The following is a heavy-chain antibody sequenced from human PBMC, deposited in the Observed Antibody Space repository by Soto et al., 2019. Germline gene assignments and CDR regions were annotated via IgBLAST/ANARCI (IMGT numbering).Heavy chain of an antibody. Sequence: HPGGSLRLSCAASGFTFHNYAMHWVRQAPGKGLEWVSLISWDGDHIYSADSVKGRFTISRDNSKNSLYLQMNSLRTEDTAFYYCAKAKYYYDTSGYFPFDYWGQGTLVTVSS. CDR2: ISWDGDHI. CDR3: AKAKYYYDTSGYFPFDY. V-gene: IGHV3-43D*04. D-gene: IGHD3-22*01. J-gene: IGHJ4*02. CDR1: GFTFHNYA.